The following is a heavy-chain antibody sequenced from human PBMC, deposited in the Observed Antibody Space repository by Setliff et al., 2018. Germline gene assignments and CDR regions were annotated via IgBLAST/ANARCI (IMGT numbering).Heavy chain of an antibody. CDR2: ISAYNGNT. CDR1: GYIFAGYY. V-gene: IGHV1-18*04. D-gene: IGHD2-15*01. J-gene: IGHJ5*02. CDR3: ERLVRHCTRISCQRTSEADL. Sequence: ASVKVSCKASGYIFAGYYMHWVRQTPGQGLEWMGWISAYNGNTYHAQKFQDRLSMTTDTSTSTAYMELRSLRADDTAVYYCERLVRHCTRISCQRTSEADLWGQGTQVTV.